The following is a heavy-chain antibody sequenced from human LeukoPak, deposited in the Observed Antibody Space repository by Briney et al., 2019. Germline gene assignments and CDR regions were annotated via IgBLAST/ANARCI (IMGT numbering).Heavy chain of an antibody. CDR1: GFTFDEYA. Sequence: GGSLRLSCAASGFTFDEYAMHWVRQAPGKGLEWVSGISYGSDTIGYVDSVKGRFTISRDNAKNSLYLQMNSLRAEDTAVYYCARASHSSGWYLFDYWGQGTLVTVSS. CDR3: ARASHSSGWYLFDY. V-gene: IGHV3-9*01. CDR2: ISYGSDTI. D-gene: IGHD6-19*01. J-gene: IGHJ4*02.